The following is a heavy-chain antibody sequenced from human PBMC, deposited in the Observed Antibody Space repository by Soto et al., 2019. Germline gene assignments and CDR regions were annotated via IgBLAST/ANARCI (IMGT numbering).Heavy chain of an antibody. CDR2: ISGDGGST. V-gene: IGHV3-43*02. CDR1: GFTFDDYA. D-gene: IGHD1-26*01. Sequence: GGSLRLSCAASGFTFDDYAMHWVRQAPGKGLEWVSLISGDGGSTYYADSVKGRFTISRDNSKNSLYLQMNSLRTEDTALYYCAKDEGGELHYYYYGMDVWGQGTTVTVSS. J-gene: IGHJ6*02. CDR3: AKDEGGELHYYYYGMDV.